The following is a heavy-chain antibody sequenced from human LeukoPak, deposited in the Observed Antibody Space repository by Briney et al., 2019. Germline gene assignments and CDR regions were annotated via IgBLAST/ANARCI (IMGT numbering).Heavy chain of an antibody. CDR1: GFTFSNYA. D-gene: IGHD4-17*01. V-gene: IGHV3-48*01. CDR3: ARDARDYGDYDY. J-gene: IGHJ4*02. Sequence: GGSLRLSCAASGFTFSNYAMNWVCQAPGKGLEWVSYINSRSGIIRYADSVKGRFTISRDNAKKSLDLQMNSLRAEDTAVYYCARDARDYGDYDYWGQGTLVTVSS. CDR2: INSRSGII.